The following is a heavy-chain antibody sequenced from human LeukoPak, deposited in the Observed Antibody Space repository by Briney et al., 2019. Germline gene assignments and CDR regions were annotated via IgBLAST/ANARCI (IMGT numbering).Heavy chain of an antibody. J-gene: IGHJ4*02. V-gene: IGHV1-8*01. Sequence: ASVKVSCKASGYTFTSYDINWVRQATGQGLEWMGWMNPNSGNTGYAQKFQGRVTMTRNTSMSTAYMELSSLRSEDTAVYYCARPLSFYGSGSYDYWGQGTLVTVSS. CDR2: MNPNSGNT. CDR3: ARPLSFYGSGSYDY. CDR1: GYTFTSYD. D-gene: IGHD3-10*01.